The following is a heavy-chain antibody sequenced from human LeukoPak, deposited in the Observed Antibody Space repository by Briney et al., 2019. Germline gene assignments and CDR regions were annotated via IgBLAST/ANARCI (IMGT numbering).Heavy chain of an antibody. CDR2: ISSSGTTI. J-gene: IGHJ6*02. CDR1: GFTFSDYY. D-gene: IGHD3-22*01. CDR3: ARDNYDSSSYNYGMDV. V-gene: IGHV3-11*04. Sequence: PGGSLRLSCAASGFTFSDYYMSWIRQAPGKGLEWVSYISSSGTTISYADSVKGRFTISRDNAKNSLYLQMNSLRAEDTAVYYCARDNYDSSSYNYGMDVWGQGTTVTVSS.